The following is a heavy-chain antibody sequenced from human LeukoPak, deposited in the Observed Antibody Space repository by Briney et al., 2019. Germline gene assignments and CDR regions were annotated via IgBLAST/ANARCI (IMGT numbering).Heavy chain of an antibody. CDR3: ANRLRRDGYSSFDY. V-gene: IGHV3-48*03. CDR2: ISSSGSTV. D-gene: IGHD5-24*01. CDR1: GFTFSSYE. Sequence: GGSLRLSCAASGFTFSSYEMNWVRQAPGKGLEWVSYISSSGSTVYYADSVKGRFTISRDNAKNSLYLQMNSLRAEDTAVYYCANRLRRDGYSSFDYWGQGTLVTVSS. J-gene: IGHJ4*02.